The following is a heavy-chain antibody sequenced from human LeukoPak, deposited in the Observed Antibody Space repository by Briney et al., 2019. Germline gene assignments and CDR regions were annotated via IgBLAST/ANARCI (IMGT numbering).Heavy chain of an antibody. Sequence: GGSLRLSCAASGFTFSSYSMSWVRQAPGKGLEWVSLIYSGGSTYYADSVKGRYNISRDNSKNTLYLQMNSLRAEHTAVYYCARRAGGYSHPYDYWGQGTLVTVSS. D-gene: IGHD4-23*01. CDR1: GFTFSSYS. J-gene: IGHJ4*02. V-gene: IGHV3-53*01. CDR3: ARRAGGYSHPYDY. CDR2: IYSGGST.